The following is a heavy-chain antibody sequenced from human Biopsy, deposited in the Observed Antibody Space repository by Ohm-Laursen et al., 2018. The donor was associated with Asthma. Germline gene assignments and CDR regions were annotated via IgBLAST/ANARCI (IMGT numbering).Heavy chain of an antibody. CDR1: GYTFINYA. V-gene: IGHV1-3*01. D-gene: IGHD3-9*01. J-gene: IGHJ3*02. CDR3: ARTYYNFLMGQVNDAFAM. CDR2: INVGNGNT. Sequence: SSVKVSCKASGYTFINYAIHWVRQAPGQRLEWMGWINVGNGNTKYSQKFQGRVTISRDTSASTAYMDLSSLRSEDTAVYYCARTYYNFLMGQVNDAFAMWGQGTMVTASS.